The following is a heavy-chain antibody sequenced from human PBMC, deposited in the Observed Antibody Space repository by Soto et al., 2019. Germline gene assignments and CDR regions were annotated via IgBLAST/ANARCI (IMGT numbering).Heavy chain of an antibody. CDR1: GGSISSTNHY. Sequence: SETLSLTCTVSGGSISSTNHYWGWIRQPPGKGLEWIGSIYYSGSTYYNPSLKSRVTISVNTSKHQFSLKLNSVTAADTAMYHCARQGWSAGGGMDVWGQGTTVTVSS. CDR3: ARQGWSAGGGMDV. CDR2: IYYSGST. V-gene: IGHV4-39*01. D-gene: IGHD3-3*01. J-gene: IGHJ6*02.